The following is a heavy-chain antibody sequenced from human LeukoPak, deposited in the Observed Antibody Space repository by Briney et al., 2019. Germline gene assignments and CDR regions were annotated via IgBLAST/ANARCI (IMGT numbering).Heavy chain of an antibody. Sequence: GGSLRLSCAASGFTFSSYSMNWVRQAPGKGLELVSSISSSSSYIYYADSVKGRFTISRDNAKNSLYLQMNSLRAEDTAVYYCARGAQLLAEFDYWGQGTLVTVSS. J-gene: IGHJ4*02. V-gene: IGHV3-21*01. CDR3: ARGAQLLAEFDY. CDR1: GFTFSSYS. D-gene: IGHD2-2*01. CDR2: ISSSSSYI.